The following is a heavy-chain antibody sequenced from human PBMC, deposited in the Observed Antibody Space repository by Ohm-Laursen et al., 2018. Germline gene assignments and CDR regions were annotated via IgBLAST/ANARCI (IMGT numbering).Heavy chain of an antibody. D-gene: IGHD3-3*01. CDR1: GGSISRYY. CDR2: IYYSGST. Sequence: GTLSLTCTVSGGSISRYYWSWIRQPPGKGLEWIGYIYYSGSTNYNPSLKSRVTISVDTSKNQFSLKLSSVTAADTAVYYCARHMRYYDFWSGYSKYYFDYWGQGTLVTVSS. J-gene: IGHJ4*02. V-gene: IGHV4-59*08. CDR3: ARHMRYYDFWSGYSKYYFDY.